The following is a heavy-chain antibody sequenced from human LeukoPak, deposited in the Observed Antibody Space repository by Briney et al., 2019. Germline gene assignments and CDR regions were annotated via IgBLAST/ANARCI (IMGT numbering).Heavy chain of an antibody. CDR3: ARNGNTGRGSALEI. CDR2: IYTSGSA. J-gene: IGHJ3*02. Sequence: SETLSLTCTVSGGSISSYYWSWIRQPAGKGLEWIGRIYTSGSANFNPSLKSRVTISVDMSKNQLSLKLTSVTAADTAIYYCARNGNTGRGSALEIWGQGTMVTVFS. CDR1: GGSISSYY. D-gene: IGHD2-8*02. V-gene: IGHV4-4*07.